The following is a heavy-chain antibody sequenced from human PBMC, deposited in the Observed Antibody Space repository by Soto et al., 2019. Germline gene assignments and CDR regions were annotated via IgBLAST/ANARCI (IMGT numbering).Heavy chain of an antibody. Sequence: EVQLVESGGGLVQPGGSLRLSCAASGFTFSSYSMIWVRQAPGKGLEWGSYISSSSSTIYYADSVKGRFTISRDNAKNSLYPQMNSRRDAATAVYYCASATGGSGSYSGYWGQGTLVTVSS. V-gene: IGHV3-48*02. CDR3: ASATGGSGSYSGY. D-gene: IGHD1-26*01. CDR2: ISSSSSTI. J-gene: IGHJ4*02. CDR1: GFTFSSYS.